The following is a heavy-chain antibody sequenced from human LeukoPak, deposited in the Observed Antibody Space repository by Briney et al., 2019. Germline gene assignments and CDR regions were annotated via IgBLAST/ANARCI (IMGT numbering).Heavy chain of an antibody. J-gene: IGHJ4*02. CDR1: GFTFSSYA. D-gene: IGHD6-13*01. CDR2: ISGSGGST. V-gene: IGHV3-23*01. CDR3: AKVPSSWYYFDY. Sequence: QSGGSLSPSCAASGFTFSSYAMAGFRQAPGKGLEWSSAISGSGGSTYYADSVKGRFTISRDNSKNTLYLQMNSLRAEDTAVYYCAKVPSSWYYFDYWGQGTLVTVSS.